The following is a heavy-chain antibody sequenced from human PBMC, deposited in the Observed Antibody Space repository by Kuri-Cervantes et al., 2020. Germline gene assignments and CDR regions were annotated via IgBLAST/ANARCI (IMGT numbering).Heavy chain of an antibody. D-gene: IGHD2-15*01. V-gene: IGHV3-33*01. CDR3: ARELGYCSGGSCWMNYYYYYGMDV. J-gene: IGHJ6*02. CDR2: IWNDGSNK. Sequence: GESLKISCAASGFTFSSYGMHWVRQAPGKGLEWVAVIWNDGSNKYYADSVKGRFTISRDNSKNTLYLQMNSLRAEDTAVYYCARELGYCSGGSCWMNYYYYYGMDVWGQGTTVTVSS. CDR1: GFTFSSYG.